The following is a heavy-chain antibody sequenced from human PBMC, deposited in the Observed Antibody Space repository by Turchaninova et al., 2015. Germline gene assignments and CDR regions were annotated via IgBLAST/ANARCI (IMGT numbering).Heavy chain of an antibody. V-gene: IGHV3-15*01. CDR3: TTDTLNWNDQLPAFHI. CDR2: IKSKTDGGTT. J-gene: IGHJ3*02. D-gene: IGHD1-1*01. Sequence: GSLRLSCTASGFTFSNAWMSWVRQTPGMGLIWVGRIKSKTDGGTTDYAAPVKGRFTISRDDSKNTLYLQMNSLKTEDTAVYYCTTDTLNWNDQLPAFHIWGQGTMVTVSS. CDR1: GFTFSNAW.